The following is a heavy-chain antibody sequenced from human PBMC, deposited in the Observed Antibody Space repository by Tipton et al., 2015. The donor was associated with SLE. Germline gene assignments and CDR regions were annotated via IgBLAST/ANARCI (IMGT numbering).Heavy chain of an antibody. CDR2: IYYGGST. V-gene: IGHV4-39*07. J-gene: IGHJ5*01. CDR1: GGSISTGSYY. D-gene: IGHD3-10*01. CDR3: ARARNYFGSGLNWFDS. Sequence: TLSLTCTVSGGSISTGSYYWGWIRQPPGRGLEWIGSIYYGGSTYYNPSLESRVTISVDTSKNQFSLKLSSVTAADTAVYFCARARNYFGSGLNWFDSWGQGTLVTVSS.